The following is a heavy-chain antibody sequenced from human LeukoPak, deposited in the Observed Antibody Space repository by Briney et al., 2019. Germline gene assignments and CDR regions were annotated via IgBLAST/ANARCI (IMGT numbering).Heavy chain of an antibody. CDR3: ARRCYYYGSGSYYKNYYYYMDV. Sequence: SETLSLTCAVYGGSFSGYYWSWIRQPPGKGLEWIGEINHSGSTNYNPSLKSRVTISVDTSKNQFSLKLSSVTAADTAVYYCARRCYYYGSGSYYKNYYYYMDVWGKGTTVTISS. J-gene: IGHJ6*03. D-gene: IGHD3-10*01. CDR1: GGSFSGYY. CDR2: INHSGST. V-gene: IGHV4-34*01.